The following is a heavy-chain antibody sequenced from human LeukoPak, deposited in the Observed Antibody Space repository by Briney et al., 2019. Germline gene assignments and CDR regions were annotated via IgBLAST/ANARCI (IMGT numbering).Heavy chain of an antibody. CDR1: GFTFSDYY. V-gene: IGHV3-11*01. D-gene: IGHD3-10*01. CDR3: ARDEVSITMGPFDY. J-gene: IGHJ4*02. CDR2: FSSSCKNI. Sequence: GGSLRLSCAASGFTFSDYYVSWIRRAPGEGLEGVSYFSSSCKNIFYADSVKGRFTISRHIDKHSLYLQMNSLRAEDTAVYYCARDEVSITMGPFDYWGQGTLVTVSS.